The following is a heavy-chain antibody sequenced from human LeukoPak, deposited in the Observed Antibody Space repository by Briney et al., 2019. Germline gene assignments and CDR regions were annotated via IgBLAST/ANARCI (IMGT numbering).Heavy chain of an antibody. CDR2: IYYSGST. V-gene: IGHV4-59*01. CDR3: ARGGYDYVWGSYRWTFHDY. J-gene: IGHJ4*02. D-gene: IGHD3-16*02. CDR1: GGSISSYY. Sequence: SETLSLTCTVSGGSISSYYWSWIRQPPGKGLEWIGYIYYSGSTNYNPSLKSRVTISVDTSKNQFSLKLSSVTAADTAVYHCARGGYDYVWGSYRWTFHDYWGQGTLVTVSS.